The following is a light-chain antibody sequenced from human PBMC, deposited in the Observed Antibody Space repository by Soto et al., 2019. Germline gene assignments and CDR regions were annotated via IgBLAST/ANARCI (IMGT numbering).Light chain of an antibody. CDR3: QLWDSSTVV. Sequence: SYELTQPLSVSVALGQTAMITCGGNNIGSKNVHWYQQKPGQAPVLVIYRDSNRPSGIPEQFSGSNSGNTATLTISRAQAGDEADYYCQLWDSSTVVFGGGTKVTVL. CDR2: RDS. CDR1: NIGSKN. V-gene: IGLV3-9*01. J-gene: IGLJ2*01.